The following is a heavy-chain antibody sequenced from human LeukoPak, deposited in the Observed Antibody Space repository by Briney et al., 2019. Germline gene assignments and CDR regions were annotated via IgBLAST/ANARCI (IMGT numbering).Heavy chain of an antibody. CDR2: ISDSGRT. CDR3: ARHGSGSWYLEY. CDR1: GGSISFYY. J-gene: IGHJ4*02. Sequence: SETLSLTCTVSGGSISFYYWSWIRQPPGKGLECIGSISDSGRTNYNSSLRSRVTISVDTSKNQFSLKLTSVTAADTAVYYCARHGSGSWYLEYWGQGTLVTVSS. D-gene: IGHD1-26*01. V-gene: IGHV4-59*08.